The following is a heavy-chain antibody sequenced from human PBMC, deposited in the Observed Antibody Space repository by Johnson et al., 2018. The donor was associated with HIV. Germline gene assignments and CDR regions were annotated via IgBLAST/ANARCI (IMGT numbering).Heavy chain of an antibody. Sequence: VQLVESGGGLVQPGGSLRLSCAASGFTFSSYAMSWVRQAPGQGLEWVSAISGSGGSTYYADSVKGRFTISRDDSKNTAYLQMNSLKTEDTAVYYCATRAFTTMAEDDAFDIWGQGTMVTVSS. CDR3: ATRAFTTMAEDDAFDI. V-gene: IGHV3-23*04. CDR2: ISGSGGST. D-gene: IGHD5-18*01. J-gene: IGHJ3*02. CDR1: GFTFSSYA.